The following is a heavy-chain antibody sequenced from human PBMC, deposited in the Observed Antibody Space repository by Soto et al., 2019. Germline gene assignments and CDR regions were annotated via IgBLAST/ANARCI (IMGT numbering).Heavy chain of an antibody. Sequence: ASVKVSCKASGYTFTSYAMHWVRQAPGQRLEWMGWINAGNGNTKYSQKFQGRVTITRDTSASTAYMELSSLRSEDTAVYYCARDQGYSSSCYYWFDPWGQGTLVTVSS. CDR1: GYTFTSYA. D-gene: IGHD6-13*01. CDR3: ARDQGYSSSCYYWFDP. V-gene: IGHV1-3*01. CDR2: INAGNGNT. J-gene: IGHJ5*02.